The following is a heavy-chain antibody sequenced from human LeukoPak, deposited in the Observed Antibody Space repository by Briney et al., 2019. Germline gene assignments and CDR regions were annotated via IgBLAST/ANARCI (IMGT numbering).Heavy chain of an antibody. CDR2: INPNSGGT. CDR1: GYTFTGYY. D-gene: IGHD3-10*01. J-gene: IGHJ6*03. V-gene: IGHV1-2*06. CDR3: ARGYYGSGSYFYMDV. Sequence: ASVKVSCKASGYTFTGYYMHWVRQAPGQGLEWMGRINPNSGGTNYAQKFQGRVTMTRDTSISTAYMELSRLRSDDTAVHYCARGYYGSGSYFYMDVWGKGTTVTVSS.